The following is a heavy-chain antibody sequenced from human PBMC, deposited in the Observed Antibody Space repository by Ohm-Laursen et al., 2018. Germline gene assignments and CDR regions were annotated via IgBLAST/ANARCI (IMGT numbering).Heavy chain of an antibody. CDR3: AKGGVDISFYFAMDV. CDR2: ISWNSGVI. CDR1: GFIFDEYA. J-gene: IGHJ6*02. V-gene: IGHV3-9*01. Sequence: SLRLSCSASGFIFDEYAMYWVRQGPGKGLEWVSGISWNSGVIAYADSVKGRFTISRDNAKNSLYLQMDSLRAEDTALYYCAKGGVDISFYFAMDVWGQGTTVTVSS. D-gene: IGHD3-3*01.